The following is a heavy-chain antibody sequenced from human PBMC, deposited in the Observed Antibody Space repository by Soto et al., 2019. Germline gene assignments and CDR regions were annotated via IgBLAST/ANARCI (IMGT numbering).Heavy chain of an antibody. D-gene: IGHD2-2*01. CDR3: ARRLQPEDIVFVPAASRGMDV. CDR2: ISYDGSNK. V-gene: IGHV3-30-3*01. J-gene: IGHJ6*02. Sequence: QVQLVESGGGVVQPGRSLRLSCAASGFTFSSYAMHWVRQAPGKGLEWVAVISYDGSNKYYADSVKGRFTISRDNSKNTLYLQMNSLRAEDTAVYYCARRLQPEDIVFVPAASRGMDVWGQGTTVTVSS. CDR1: GFTFSSYA.